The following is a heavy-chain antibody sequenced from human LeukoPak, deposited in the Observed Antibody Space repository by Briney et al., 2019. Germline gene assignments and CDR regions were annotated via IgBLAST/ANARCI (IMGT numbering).Heavy chain of an antibody. D-gene: IGHD3-10*01. CDR3: ARVAMVRGVKVRDLYYYMDV. CDR1: GGTFSSYA. J-gene: IGHJ6*03. CDR2: VIPIFGTA. Sequence: SVKVSCKASGGTFSSYAISWVRQAPGQGLEWMGGVIPIFGTANYAQKFQGRVTITTDESTSTAYMELSSLRSEDTAVYYCARVAMVRGVKVRDLYYYMDVWGKGTTVTVSS. V-gene: IGHV1-69*05.